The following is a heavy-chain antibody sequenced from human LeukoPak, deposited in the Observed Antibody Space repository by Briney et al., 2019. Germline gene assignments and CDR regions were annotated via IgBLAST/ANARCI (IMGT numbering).Heavy chain of an antibody. D-gene: IGHD6-19*01. J-gene: IGHJ4*02. CDR2: INHSGYT. Sequence: SETLSLTCGASGVPFSNYYWSWVRQSPTQGLEWIGEINHSGYTNYNPSLKSRVTMSIDTSKNQFSLKLTSVTAADAGVYYCTRAVAGHPDWGQRTLVTVSS. V-gene: IGHV4-34*01. CDR3: TRAVAGHPD. CDR1: GVPFSNYY.